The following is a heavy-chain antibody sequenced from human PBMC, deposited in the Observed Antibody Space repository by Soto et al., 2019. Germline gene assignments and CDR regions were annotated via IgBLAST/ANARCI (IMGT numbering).Heavy chain of an antibody. Sequence: SDTLSLTCTVSGGSISSYYWSWIRQPAGKGLEWIGRIYTSGSTNYNPSLKSRVTMSVDTSKNQFSLKLSSVTAADTAVYYCARAGSGQRWHWFDPWGQGTLVTVSS. D-gene: IGHD2-15*01. J-gene: IGHJ5*02. CDR1: GGSISSYY. CDR3: ARAGSGQRWHWFDP. CDR2: IYTSGST. V-gene: IGHV4-4*07.